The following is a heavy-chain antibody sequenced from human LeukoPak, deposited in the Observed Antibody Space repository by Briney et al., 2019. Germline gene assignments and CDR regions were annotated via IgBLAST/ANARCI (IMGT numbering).Heavy chain of an antibody. D-gene: IGHD5-12*01. CDR2: IYSGGST. CDR3: AREETGSINY. CDR1: GFTFSIAW. J-gene: IGHJ4*02. V-gene: IGHV3-53*01. Sequence: GGSLRLSCAASGFTFSIAWMSWVRQAPGKRLEWVSVIYSGGSTYYADSVKGRFTISRDNSKNTLYLQMNSLRAEDTAVYYCAREETGSINYWGQGTLVTVSS.